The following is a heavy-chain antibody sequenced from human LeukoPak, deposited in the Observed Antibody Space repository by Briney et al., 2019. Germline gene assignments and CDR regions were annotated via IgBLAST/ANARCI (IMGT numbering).Heavy chain of an antibody. D-gene: IGHD2-8*01. J-gene: IGHJ4*02. CDR1: GFAFNVFG. CDR2: IKSDGVFT. V-gene: IGHV3-30*02. Sequence: EGSLRLSFEGSGFAFNVFGMHWIRQAPGKGLEWVAFIKSDGVFTNYAEAVKGRFTISRDNSDNTVFLQMESVRPDDTAVYYCARKLMSSRRFEYWGQGTLVTVSS. CDR3: ARKLMSSRRFEY.